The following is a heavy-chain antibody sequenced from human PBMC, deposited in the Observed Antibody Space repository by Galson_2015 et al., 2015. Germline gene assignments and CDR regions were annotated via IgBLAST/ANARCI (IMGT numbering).Heavy chain of an antibody. CDR2: ISGSGGST. Sequence: SLRLSCAASGFIFSNYAMSWVRQAPGKGLEWVSAISGSGGSTYYADSVKGRFTISRDNSKNTLYLQMNSLRAEDTAVYYCAKLSVVVVAATAVDYWGQGTLVTVSS. CDR3: AKLSVVVVAATAVDY. D-gene: IGHD2-15*01. V-gene: IGHV3-23*01. J-gene: IGHJ4*02. CDR1: GFIFSNYA.